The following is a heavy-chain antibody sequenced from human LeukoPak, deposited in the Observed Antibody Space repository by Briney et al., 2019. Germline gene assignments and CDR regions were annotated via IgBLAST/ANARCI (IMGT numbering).Heavy chain of an antibody. D-gene: IGHD4-17*01. V-gene: IGHV4-59*01. CDR3: ARDTGTGPYYFDY. Sequence: PSETLSLTCTVSGGSTSSYYWSWIRQPPGKGLEGIGYIYYSGSTNYNPSLKSRVTISVDTSKNQFSLKLSSVTAADTAVYYCARDTGTGPYYFDYWGQGTLVTVSS. CDR1: GGSTSSYY. J-gene: IGHJ4*02. CDR2: IYYSGST.